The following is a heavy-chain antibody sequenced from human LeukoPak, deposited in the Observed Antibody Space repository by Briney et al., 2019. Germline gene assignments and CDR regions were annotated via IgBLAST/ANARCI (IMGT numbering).Heavy chain of an antibody. CDR1: GGSISSGGYY. J-gene: IGHJ4*02. CDR3: ARWSSSWTYYFDY. Sequence: SETLSLTCTVSGGSISSGGYYWSWIRQPPGKGLEWIGYIYHSGSTYYNPSLKSRVTISVDRSKNQFSLKLSSVTAADTAVYNCARWSSSWTYYFDYWGQGTLVTVSS. D-gene: IGHD6-13*01. V-gene: IGHV4-30-2*01. CDR2: IYHSGST.